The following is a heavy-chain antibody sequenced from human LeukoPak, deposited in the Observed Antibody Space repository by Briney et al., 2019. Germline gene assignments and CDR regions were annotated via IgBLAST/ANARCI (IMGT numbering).Heavy chain of an antibody. CDR2: INTDGTGT. CDR3: ATKQWLAPPPDS. Sequence: PGGSLRLSCAASGFTFSKYWMLWVRQAPGKGLESVSRINTDGTGTTYADSVKGRFTVSRDNADNTMFLRMNSVRDEDTAVYYCATKQWLAPPPDSWGQGTPVTVSS. CDR1: GFTFSKYW. J-gene: IGHJ4*02. D-gene: IGHD6-19*01. V-gene: IGHV3-74*01.